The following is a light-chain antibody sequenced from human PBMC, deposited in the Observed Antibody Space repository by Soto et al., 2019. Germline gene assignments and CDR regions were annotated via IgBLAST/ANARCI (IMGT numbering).Light chain of an antibody. CDR2: GNN. J-gene: IGLJ2*01. CDR3: QSYDSSLRRV. Sequence: QSVLTQPPSVSGAPGQGVPTSAPGATSNIGAGYDVPGNHQLPGTAPKLLIYGNNNRPSGVPDRFSGSKSGTSASLAITGLQAEDEADYYCQSYDSSLRRVFGGGTKLTVL. V-gene: IGLV1-40*01. CDR1: TSNIGAGYD.